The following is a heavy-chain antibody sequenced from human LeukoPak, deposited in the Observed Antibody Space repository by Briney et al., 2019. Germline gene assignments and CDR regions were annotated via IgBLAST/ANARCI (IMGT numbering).Heavy chain of an antibody. CDR1: GGSISSYY. Sequence: SETLSLTCTVSGGSISSYYWSWIRQPPGKGLEWIGCIFYSGSTNYNPSLKSRVTISVDASKNQFSLKVTSVTAADTAIYYCSRGGSAYGLDSWGQGTLLTVSS. CDR2: IFYSGST. J-gene: IGHJ4*02. CDR3: SRGGSAYGLDS. D-gene: IGHD3-10*01. V-gene: IGHV4-59*01.